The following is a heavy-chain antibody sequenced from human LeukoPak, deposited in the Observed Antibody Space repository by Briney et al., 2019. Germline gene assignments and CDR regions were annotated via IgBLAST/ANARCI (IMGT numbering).Heavy chain of an antibody. J-gene: IGHJ4*02. Sequence: GGSLRLSCAASGFTVSSNYMSWVRQAPGKGPEWVSVISDGGSTSYADSVKGRFTISRDTSKNTLYLQMNSLRAEDTAVYYCARGSYNWNFPGDYWGQGTLVTVSS. V-gene: IGHV3-53*01. CDR2: ISDGGST. D-gene: IGHD1-7*01. CDR3: ARGSYNWNFPGDY. CDR1: GFTVSSNY.